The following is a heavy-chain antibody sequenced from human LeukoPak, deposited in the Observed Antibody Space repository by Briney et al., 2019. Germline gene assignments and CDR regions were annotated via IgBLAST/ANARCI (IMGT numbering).Heavy chain of an antibody. CDR2: IKQDGSEK. CDR1: GFTFRSYA. D-gene: IGHD2-2*01. CDR3: ARRYCSSTSCYGNYFDY. V-gene: IGHV3-7*01. Sequence: GGSLRLSCAASGFTFRSYAMSWVRQAPGEGLEWVANIKQDGSEKYYVDSVKGRFTISRANAKNSLYLQMNSLRAEDTAVYYCARRYCSSTSCYGNYFDYWGQGTLVTVSS. J-gene: IGHJ4*02.